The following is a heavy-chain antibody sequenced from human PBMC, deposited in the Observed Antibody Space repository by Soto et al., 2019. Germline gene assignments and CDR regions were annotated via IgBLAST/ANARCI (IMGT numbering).Heavy chain of an antibody. V-gene: IGHV1-18*04. CDR2: ISAYNGNT. Sequence: ASVKVSCKASGYTFTSYGISWVRQAPGQGLEWMGWISAYNGNTNYAQKLQGRVTMTTDTSTSTAYMELRSLRSDDTAVYYCARVVRMITFGGNQYYFDYWGQGTLVTVSS. CDR3: ARVVRMITFGGNQYYFDY. J-gene: IGHJ4*02. D-gene: IGHD3-16*01. CDR1: GYTFTSYG.